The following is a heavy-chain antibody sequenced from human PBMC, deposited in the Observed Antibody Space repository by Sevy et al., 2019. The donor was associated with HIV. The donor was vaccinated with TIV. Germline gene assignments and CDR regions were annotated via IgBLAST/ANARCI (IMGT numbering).Heavy chain of an antibody. CDR2: IWYDGSNK. V-gene: IGHV3-33*01. Sequence: GGCLRLSCAASGFTFSSYGMHWVRQAPGKGLEWVAVIWYDGSNKYYADSVKGRFTISRDNSKNTLYLQMNSLRAEDTAVYYCARDAGDGQDGNDAFDIWGHGTMVTVSS. CDR1: GFTFSSYG. D-gene: IGHD6-6*01. CDR3: ARDAGDGQDGNDAFDI. J-gene: IGHJ3*02.